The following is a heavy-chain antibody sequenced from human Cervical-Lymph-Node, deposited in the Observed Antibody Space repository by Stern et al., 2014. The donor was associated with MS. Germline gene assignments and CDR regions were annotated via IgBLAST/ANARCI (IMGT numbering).Heavy chain of an antibody. V-gene: IGHV3-33*01. Sequence: SGTSLRLSCAAYGFTFSSYGMHWVRQAPGKGLEWVALAWYDGSTAYYTNSVKGRFTISRDNSKNTLSLQMNSLTAEDTAVYYCARGHIPYAYNYLFDFWGQGTLVTVSS. J-gene: IGHJ4*02. CDR3: ARGHIPYAYNYLFDF. D-gene: IGHD5-24*01. CDR1: GFTFSSYG. CDR2: AWYDGSTA.